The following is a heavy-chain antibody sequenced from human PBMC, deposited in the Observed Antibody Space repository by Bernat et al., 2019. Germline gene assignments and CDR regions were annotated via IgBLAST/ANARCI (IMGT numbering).Heavy chain of an antibody. CDR3: ARLSGADIVVVPAALLTDYYGMDV. V-gene: IGHV3-11*05. Sequence: QVQLVESGGGLVKPGGSLRLSCAASGFTFNDYYMSWIRQAPGKGLEWVSYISSSSSYTNYADSVKGRFTISRDNAKNSLYLQMNSLRAEDTAVYYCARLSGADIVVVPAALLTDYYGMDVWGQGTTVTVSS. D-gene: IGHD2-2*01. CDR1: GFTFNDYY. J-gene: IGHJ6*02. CDR2: ISSSSSYT.